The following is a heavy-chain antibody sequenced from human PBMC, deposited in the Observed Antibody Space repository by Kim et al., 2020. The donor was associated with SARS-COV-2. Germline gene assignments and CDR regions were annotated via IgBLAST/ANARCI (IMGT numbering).Heavy chain of an antibody. CDR2: IIPIFGTA. CDR3: AIRAVAGPHYYYYYGMDV. D-gene: IGHD6-19*01. J-gene: IGHJ6*02. CDR1: GGTFSSYA. Sequence: SVKVSCKASGGTFSSYAISWVRQAPGQGLEWMGGIIPIFGTANYAQKFQGRVTITADESTSTAYMELSSLRSEDTAVYYCAIRAVAGPHYYYYYGMDVWGQGTTVTVSS. V-gene: IGHV1-69*13.